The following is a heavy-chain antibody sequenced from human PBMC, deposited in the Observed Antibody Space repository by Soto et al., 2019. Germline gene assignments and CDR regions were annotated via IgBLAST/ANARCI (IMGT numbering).Heavy chain of an antibody. Sequence: QVQLQESGPGLVKPSGTLSLTCAVSGGSISSSNWWSWVRQPPGKGLEWIGEIYHSGSTNYNPSLKSRVTISVDKSKNQFSLKLSSVTAADTAVYYCAREGNYYDSSGYYGDWYFDLWGRGTLVTVSS. D-gene: IGHD3-22*01. CDR1: GGSISSSNW. CDR3: AREGNYYDSSGYYGDWYFDL. CDR2: IYHSGST. V-gene: IGHV4-4*02. J-gene: IGHJ2*01.